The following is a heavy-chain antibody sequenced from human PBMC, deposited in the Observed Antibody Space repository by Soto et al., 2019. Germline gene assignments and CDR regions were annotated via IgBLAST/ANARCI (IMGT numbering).Heavy chain of an antibody. CDR2: IYYSGST. D-gene: IGHD3-22*01. V-gene: IGHV4-39*01. Sequence: PSETLSLTCTVSGGSISSSSYYWGWIRQPPGKGLEWIGSIYYSGSTYYNPSLKSRVTISVDTSKNQFSLKLSSVTAADTAVYYCANHHSPRSSRRSGYPWYFDYWGQEALEKVSS. CDR1: GGSISSSSYY. CDR3: ANHHSPRSSRRSGYPWYFDY. J-gene: IGHJ4*02.